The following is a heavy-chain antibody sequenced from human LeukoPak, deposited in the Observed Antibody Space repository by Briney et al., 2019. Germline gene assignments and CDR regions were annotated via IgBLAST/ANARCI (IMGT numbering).Heavy chain of an antibody. CDR1: GGSFSGYY. V-gene: IGHV4-34*01. CDR3: AREVGYCSSTSRYVRFDY. D-gene: IGHD2-2*01. Sequence: SETLSLTCAVYGGSFSGYYWSWIRQPPGKGLEWIGEINHSGSTNYNPSLKSRVTISVDTSKNQFSLKLSSVTAADTAVYYCAREVGYCSSTSRYVRFDYWGQGTLVTVSS. J-gene: IGHJ4*02. CDR2: INHSGST.